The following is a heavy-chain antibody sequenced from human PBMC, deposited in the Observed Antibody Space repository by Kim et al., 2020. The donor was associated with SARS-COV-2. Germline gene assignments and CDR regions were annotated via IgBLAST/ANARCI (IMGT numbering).Heavy chain of an antibody. Sequence: SETLSLTCTVSGGSISSYYWSWIRQPAGKGLEWIGRIYTSGSTNYNPSLKSRVTMSVDTSKNQFSLKLSSVTAADTAVYYCARGMTQFDYGDKRRDTWFDPWGQGTLVTVSS. CDR1: GGSISSYY. D-gene: IGHD4-17*01. V-gene: IGHV4-4*07. CDR2: IYTSGST. J-gene: IGHJ5*02. CDR3: ARGMTQFDYGDKRRDTWFDP.